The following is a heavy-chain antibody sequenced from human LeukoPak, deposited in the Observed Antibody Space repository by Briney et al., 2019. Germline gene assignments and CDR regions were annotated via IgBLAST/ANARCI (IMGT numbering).Heavy chain of an antibody. CDR2: IYYSGST. J-gene: IGHJ4*02. D-gene: IGHD1-1*01. Sequence: PSETLSLTCTVSGGSISTCYWSWVRQRLGKGLEWIGYIYYSGSTNYNHSLKSRVTISVDTSKNQFSLKLSSVTAADTAVYYCARHGRTGTTSDYWGQGTLVTVSS. V-gene: IGHV4-59*08. CDR3: ARHGRTGTTSDY. CDR1: GGSISTCY.